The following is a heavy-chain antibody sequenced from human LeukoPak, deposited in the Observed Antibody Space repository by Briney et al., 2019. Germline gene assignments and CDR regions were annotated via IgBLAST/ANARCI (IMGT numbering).Heavy chain of an antibody. J-gene: IGHJ4*02. D-gene: IGHD6-13*01. V-gene: IGHV1-46*01. Sequence: ASVKVSCKASGYTFTSYYMHWVRQAPGQGLEWMGIINPSGGSTSYAQKFQGRVTMTRDTSISTAYMELSRLRSDDTAVYYCARTAGQQPGIFDYWGQGTLVTVSS. CDR1: GYTFTSYY. CDR2: INPSGGST. CDR3: ARTAGQQPGIFDY.